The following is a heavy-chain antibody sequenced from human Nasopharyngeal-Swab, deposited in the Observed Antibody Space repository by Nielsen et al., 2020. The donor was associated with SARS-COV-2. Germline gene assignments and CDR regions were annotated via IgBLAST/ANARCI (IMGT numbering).Heavy chain of an antibody. V-gene: IGHV7-4-1*01. D-gene: IGHD6-13*01. CDR3: ARDWLYGCSSCTSYYYYYYMDV. Sequence: ASVKVSCKASGYTFTSYAMNWVRQAPGQGLEWMGWINTNTGNPTYAQGFTGRFVFSLDTSVSTAYLQICSLKAEDTAVYYCARDWLYGCSSCTSYYYYYYMDVWGKGTTVTVSS. CDR1: GYTFTSYA. CDR2: INTNTGNP. J-gene: IGHJ6*03.